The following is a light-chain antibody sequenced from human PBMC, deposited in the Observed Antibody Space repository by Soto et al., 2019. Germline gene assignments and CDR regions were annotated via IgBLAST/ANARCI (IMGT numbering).Light chain of an antibody. V-gene: IGKV4-1*01. Sequence: DIVMTQSPDSLAVSLGEMATINCKSSQSLLHLAWYQQKPGQPPKLLIYWASTRESGVPDRFSGSGSGPDFTLTISSLQAEDVAVYYCQQYYTTPVTFGQGTKVEIK. CDR1: QSLLH. CDR3: QQYYTTPVT. CDR2: WAS. J-gene: IGKJ1*01.